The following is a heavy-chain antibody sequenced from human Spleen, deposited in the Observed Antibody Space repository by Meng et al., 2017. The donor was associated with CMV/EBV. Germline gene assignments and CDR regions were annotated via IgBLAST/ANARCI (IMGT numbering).Heavy chain of an antibody. CDR2: IYHGDSDT. D-gene: IGHD2-2*01. CDR1: GYSFTSYW. J-gene: IGHJ3*02. CDR3: ARHLGTYCSSTSCYQIDAFDI. Sequence: GESLKISCKGSGYSFTSYWIGWVRQMPGKGLEWMGIIYHGDSDTRYSPSFQGQVTISADKSISTAYLKWSSLKASDTAMYYCARHLGTYCSSTSCYQIDAFDIWGQGTMVTVSS. V-gene: IGHV5-51*01.